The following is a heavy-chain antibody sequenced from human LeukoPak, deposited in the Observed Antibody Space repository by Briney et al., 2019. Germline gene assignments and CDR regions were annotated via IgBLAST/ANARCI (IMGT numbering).Heavy chain of an antibody. CDR3: ARDYGNTLSVVGY. CDR2: ISAYNGNT. CDR1: GYTFTTYG. D-gene: IGHD2/OR15-2a*01. Sequence: GASVKLSCTASGYTFTTYGISWGRQAPGQGLEWMGWISAYNGNTNYAQKLQGRVTMTTDTSTSTAYMELRSLRSDDTAVYYCARDYGNTLSVVGYWGQGTLVTVSS. V-gene: IGHV1-18*01. J-gene: IGHJ4*02.